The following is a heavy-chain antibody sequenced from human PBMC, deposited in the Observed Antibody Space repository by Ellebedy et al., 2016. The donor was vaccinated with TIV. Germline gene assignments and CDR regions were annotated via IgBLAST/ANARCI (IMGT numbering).Heavy chain of an antibody. V-gene: IGHV3-15*01. CDR1: GFSFTNAW. D-gene: IGHD3-10*01. J-gene: IGHJ3*01. CDR2: ITDSGTK. Sequence: GESLKISCAASGFSFTNAWMTWVRQAPGKGLEWVGRITDSGTKDYADPVKGRFTISRDDSKSTVYLQMNSPKAEDTAIYYCTTRGDAFDVWGQGTMVTVSS. CDR3: TTRGDAFDV.